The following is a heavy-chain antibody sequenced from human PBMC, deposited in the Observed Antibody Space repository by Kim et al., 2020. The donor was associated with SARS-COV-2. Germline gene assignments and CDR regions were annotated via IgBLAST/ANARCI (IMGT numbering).Heavy chain of an antibody. CDR2: IYWDDDK. Sequence: SGPTLVNPTQTLTLTCTFSGFSLSTSGVGVGWIRQPPGKALEWLALIYWDDDKRYSPSLKSRLTITKDTSKNQVVLTMTNMDPVDTATYYCALQRQQQLVLVEAFQDGGLYFQHWGQGTLVTVSS. J-gene: IGHJ1*01. D-gene: IGHD6-13*01. CDR3: ALQRQQQLVLVEAFQDGGLYFQH. CDR1: GFSLSTSGVG. V-gene: IGHV2-5*02.